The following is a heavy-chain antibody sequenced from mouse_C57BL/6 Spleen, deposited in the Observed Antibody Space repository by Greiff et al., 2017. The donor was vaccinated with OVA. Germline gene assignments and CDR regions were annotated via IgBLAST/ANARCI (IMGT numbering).Heavy chain of an antibody. D-gene: IGHD2-4*01. CDR1: GFTFSSYG. V-gene: IGHV5-6*02. CDR2: ISSGGSYT. Sequence: EVNVVESGGDLVKPGGSLKLSCAASGFTFSSYGMSWVRQTPDKRLEWVATISSGGSYTYYPDSVKGQFTISRDNAKNTLYLQMSSLKSEDTAMYYCARRYYDCDGGYYYAMDYWGQGTSVTVSS. CDR3: ARRYYDCDGGYYYAMDY. J-gene: IGHJ4*01.